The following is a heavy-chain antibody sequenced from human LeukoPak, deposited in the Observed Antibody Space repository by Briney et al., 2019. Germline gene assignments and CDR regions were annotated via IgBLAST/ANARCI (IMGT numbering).Heavy chain of an antibody. J-gene: IGHJ6*03. CDR3: ARDRSLIAAAGTPYYYSMDV. CDR1: GFTFSTYS. Sequence: PGGSLRLSCAASGFTFSTYSMNWVRQAPGKWRECVSSISGSSYYIYYADSMKGRFTISRDNAKNSLYLQMNSMRADDTAVYYCARDRSLIAAAGTPYYYSMDVWGNGSTVTVSS. CDR2: ISGSSYYI. V-gene: IGHV3-21*01. D-gene: IGHD6-13*01.